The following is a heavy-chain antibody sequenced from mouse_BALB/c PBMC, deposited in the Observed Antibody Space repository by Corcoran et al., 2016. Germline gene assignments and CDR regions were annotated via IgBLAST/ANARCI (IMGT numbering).Heavy chain of an antibody. Sequence: QVQLQQSGPELVKPGASVKMSCKASGYTFTDYVISWVKQRTGQGIEWIGEIYPGSGSTYYNEKFKGKATLTADKSSNTAYMQLSSLTSEDSAVYFCARSRAYYYGSSYYAMDYWGQGTSVTVSS. V-gene: IGHV1-81*01. CDR1: GYTFTDYV. CDR2: IYPGSGST. J-gene: IGHJ4*01. D-gene: IGHD1-1*01. CDR3: ARSRAYYYGSSYYAMDY.